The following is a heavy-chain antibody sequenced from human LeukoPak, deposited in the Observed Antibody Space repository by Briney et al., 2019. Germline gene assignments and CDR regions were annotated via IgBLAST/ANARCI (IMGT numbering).Heavy chain of an antibody. Sequence: GGSLRLSCAASGFTFSTYWMTWVRQAPGKGLEWVANIKQDGSEKYYVDSVKGRFTISRDNANNSLYLQMNSLRAEDTAVYYCSPITGAIDNWGQGTLVTVSS. D-gene: IGHD1-7*01. CDR1: GFTFSTYW. V-gene: IGHV3-7*01. CDR2: IKQDGSEK. J-gene: IGHJ4*02. CDR3: SPITGAIDN.